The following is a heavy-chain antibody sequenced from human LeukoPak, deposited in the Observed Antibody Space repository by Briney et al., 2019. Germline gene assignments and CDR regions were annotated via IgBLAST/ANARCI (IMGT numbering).Heavy chain of an antibody. CDR2: INPNSGGR. V-gene: IGHV1-2*02. CDR1: GYIFTRYG. D-gene: IGHD3-22*01. Sequence: ASVKVSCKASGYIFTRYGISWVRQAPGQGLEWTGWINPNSGGRDYAQKFQGRVTMTRDTSISTAYMELSRLRSDDTAVYYCARGDYYDNSGYPDYWGQGTLVTVSS. J-gene: IGHJ4*02. CDR3: ARGDYYDNSGYPDY.